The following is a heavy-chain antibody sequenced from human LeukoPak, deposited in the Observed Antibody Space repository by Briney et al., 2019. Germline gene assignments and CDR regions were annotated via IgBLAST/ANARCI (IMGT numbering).Heavy chain of an antibody. CDR3: ARSSLWFGESRINWFDP. CDR1: GYTFTSYG. J-gene: IGHJ5*02. V-gene: IGHV1-18*01. Sequence: ASVKVSCKASGYTFTSYGISWVRQAPGRGLEWMGWISAYNGNTNYAQKLQGRVTMTTDTSTSTAYMELRSLRSDDTAAYYCARSSLWFGESRINWFDPWGQGTLVTVSS. CDR2: ISAYNGNT. D-gene: IGHD3-10*01.